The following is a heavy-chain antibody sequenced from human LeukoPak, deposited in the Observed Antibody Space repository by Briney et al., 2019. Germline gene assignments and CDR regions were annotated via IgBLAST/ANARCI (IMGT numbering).Heavy chain of an antibody. V-gene: IGHV3-30*18. CDR2: ISYDGSNK. J-gene: IGHJ4*02. CDR3: ANDFGAAFDY. CDR1: GFTFSSYG. Sequence: GGSLRLSCAASGFTFSSYGMHWVRQAPGKGLEWVAVISYDGSNKDYADSVKGRFTISRDNSKNTLYLQMNSLRAEDTAVYYCANDFGAAFDYWGQGTLVTVSS. D-gene: IGHD3-3*01.